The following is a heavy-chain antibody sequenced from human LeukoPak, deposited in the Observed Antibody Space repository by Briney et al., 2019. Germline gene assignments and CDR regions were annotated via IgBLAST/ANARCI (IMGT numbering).Heavy chain of an antibody. J-gene: IGHJ6*04. CDR3: AITLGFGGGMHV. CDR2: ISSSSSYI. Sequence: GGSLRLSCAASGFTFSSYSMDWVRQAPGKGLEWVPSISSSSSYIYYADSVKGRFTISRDNAKNSLYLQMNSLRAEDTAVYYCAITLGFGGGMHVWGKGTTVTVSS. V-gene: IGHV3-21*01. CDR1: GFTFSSYS. D-gene: IGHD3-10*01.